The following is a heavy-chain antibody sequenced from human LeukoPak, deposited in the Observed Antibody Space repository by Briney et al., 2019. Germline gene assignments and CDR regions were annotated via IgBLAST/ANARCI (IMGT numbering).Heavy chain of an antibody. V-gene: IGHV3-30-3*01. CDR2: ISYDGSNK. J-gene: IGHJ4*02. D-gene: IGHD2-15*01. CDR1: GFTFSSYA. CDR3: ARDRGRSTAIDY. Sequence: GGSLRLSCAASGFTFSSYAMHWVRQAPGKGLEWVAVISYDGSNKYYADSVKGRFTISRDNSKNTLYLQMNSLRAEDTAVYYCARDRGRSTAIDYWGQGTLVTVSS.